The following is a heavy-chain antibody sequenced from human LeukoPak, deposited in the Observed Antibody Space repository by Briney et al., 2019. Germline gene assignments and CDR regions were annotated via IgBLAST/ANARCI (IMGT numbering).Heavy chain of an antibody. D-gene: IGHD1-7*01. CDR1: GGSISSGDYY. V-gene: IGHV4-30-4*01. Sequence: SETLSLTCTVSGGSISSGDYYWSWIRQPPGKGLEWIGYIYYSGSTYYNPSLKSRVTISVDTSKNQFSLKLTSVTAADTAIYYCTKDTGWNYLDWFDPWGQGTLVTVSS. CDR2: IYYSGST. CDR3: TKDTGWNYLDWFDP. J-gene: IGHJ5*02.